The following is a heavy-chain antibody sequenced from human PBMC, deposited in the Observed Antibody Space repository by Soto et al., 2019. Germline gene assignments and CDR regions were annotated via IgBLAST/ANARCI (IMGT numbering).Heavy chain of an antibody. V-gene: IGHV4-39*07. D-gene: IGHD6-13*01. CDR3: ARYNAASGTYYFDC. CDR2: INHHGST. CDR1: GGPITSRTYS. Sequence: SETLSLTCAVSGGPITSRTYSWGWIRQPPGKAPEWIGTINHHGSTYSNPSLKSRVTISVDISKSQLSLRLTSVTAADTAVYYCARYNAASGTYYFDCWGQGALVTFSS. J-gene: IGHJ4*02.